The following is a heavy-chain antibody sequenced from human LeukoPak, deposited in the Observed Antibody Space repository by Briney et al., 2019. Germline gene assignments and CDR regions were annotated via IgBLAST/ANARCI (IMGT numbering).Heavy chain of an antibody. Sequence: GESLKISCKGYGYSFTSNWIGWVRQMPGKGLEWMGIIYPGDSDARYSPSFKGQVTISADKSISTAFLQWSSLKASDTAMYYCARHISSGWSNFDFWGQGTLVTVSS. CDR3: ARHISSGWSNFDF. D-gene: IGHD6-19*01. V-gene: IGHV5-51*01. CDR2: IYPGDSDA. J-gene: IGHJ4*02. CDR1: GYSFTSNW.